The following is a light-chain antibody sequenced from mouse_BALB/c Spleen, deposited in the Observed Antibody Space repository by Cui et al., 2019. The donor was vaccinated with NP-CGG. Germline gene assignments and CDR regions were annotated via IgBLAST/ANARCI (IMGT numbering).Light chain of an antibody. Sequence: AVVHEDSATTTSHGETVTLTCRSNTGAVTTSNYANWVQEKPDHLFTGLIGGTNNRAPGVHARFSGSLIGDKAALTITGAQTEDEAIYFCALWYSNHWVFGGGTKLTVL. CDR2: GTN. J-gene: IGLJ1*01. CDR3: ALWYSNHWV. CDR1: TGAVTTSNY. V-gene: IGLV1*01.